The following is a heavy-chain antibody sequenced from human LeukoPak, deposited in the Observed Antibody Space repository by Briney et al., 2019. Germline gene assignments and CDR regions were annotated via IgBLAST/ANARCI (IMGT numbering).Heavy chain of an antibody. CDR1: GYTFTSYY. CDR3: ARAAAAGTPPPARFDY. V-gene: IGHV1-46*01. CDR2: INPSGGST. Sequence: ASVKVSCKASGYTFTSYYMHWVRQAPGQGLEWMGIINPSGGSTSYAQKFQGRVTMTRDMSTSTVYMELSSLRSEDTAVYYCARAAAAGTPPPARFDYWGQGTLATVSS. J-gene: IGHJ4*02. D-gene: IGHD6-13*01.